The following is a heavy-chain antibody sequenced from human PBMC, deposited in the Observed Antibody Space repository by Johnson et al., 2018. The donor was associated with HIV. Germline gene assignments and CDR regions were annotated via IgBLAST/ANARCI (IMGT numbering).Heavy chain of an antibody. V-gene: IGHV3-30*19. CDR2: IWYDGSNK. CDR3: ARSRWRVDDAFDI. D-gene: IGHD4-23*01. Sequence: VQLVESGGGVVQPGRSLRLSCAASGFTFSSYGMHWVRQAPGKGLEWVAVIWYDGSNKYYADSVKGRFTISRDNSKTTLYLQMNSLRAEDTAVYYCARSRWRVDDAFDIWGQGTMVTVSS. J-gene: IGHJ3*02. CDR1: GFTFSSYG.